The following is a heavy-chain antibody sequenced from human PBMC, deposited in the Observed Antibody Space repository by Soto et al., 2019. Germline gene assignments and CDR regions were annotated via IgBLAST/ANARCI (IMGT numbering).Heavy chain of an antibody. Sequence: SETLSLTCTVSGGSISSSSYYWGWIRQPPGKGLEWIGSIYYSGSTYYNPSLKSRVTISVDTSKNQFSLKLSSVTAADTAVYYCARNLGGYAHYYYYGLDVWGQGTTVTVSS. CDR3: ARNLGGYAHYYYYGLDV. J-gene: IGHJ6*02. CDR1: GGSISSSSYY. V-gene: IGHV4-39*01. CDR2: IYYSGST. D-gene: IGHD5-12*01.